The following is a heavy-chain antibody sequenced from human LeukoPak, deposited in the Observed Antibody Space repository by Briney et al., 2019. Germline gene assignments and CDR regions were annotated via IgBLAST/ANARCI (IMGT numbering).Heavy chain of an antibody. CDR3: ARDGAERGDDAFDI. CDR2: ISYDGSNK. V-gene: IGHV3-30-3*01. Sequence: PGGSLRLSCAASGFTFSCCAIHWVRQAPGRGLEWVAVISYDGSNKYYADSVKGRFTISRDNSKNTLYLQMSSLRAEDTAVYYCARDGAERGDDAFDIWGQGTMVTVSS. D-gene: IGHD3-16*01. J-gene: IGHJ3*02. CDR1: GFTFSCCA.